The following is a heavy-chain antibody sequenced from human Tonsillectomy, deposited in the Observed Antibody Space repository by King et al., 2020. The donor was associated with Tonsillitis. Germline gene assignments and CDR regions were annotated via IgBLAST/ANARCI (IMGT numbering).Heavy chain of an antibody. CDR2: LYSGGSS. CDR3: ARDQNDSDGCGAFDI. CDR1: GFNVSSNY. V-gene: IGHV3-53*01. Sequence: VQLVESGGGSIQPGGSLRLSCAASGFNVSSNYMSWVRQAPGKGLECVSVLYSGGSSYFADSVKDRFIIYRDDFKNTLYLQMHSLRAEDTAVYFCARDQNDSDGCGAFDIWGQGTMVTVSS. J-gene: IGHJ3*02. D-gene: IGHD3-22*01.